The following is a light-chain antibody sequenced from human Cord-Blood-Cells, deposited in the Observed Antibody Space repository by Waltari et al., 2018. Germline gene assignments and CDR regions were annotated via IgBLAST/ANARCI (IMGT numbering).Light chain of an antibody. J-gene: IGKJ5*01. V-gene: IGKV3-11*01. CDR3: QQRSNWIT. Sequence: EIVLPQSPPTLSLSRGEIATLSCSASQSVSSYLACYQQNPGQAPRLLIYDASNRATGIPARFSGSGSGTDFTITISSLEPDDFAVYYCQQRSNWITFGQGTRLEIK. CDR1: QSVSSY. CDR2: DAS.